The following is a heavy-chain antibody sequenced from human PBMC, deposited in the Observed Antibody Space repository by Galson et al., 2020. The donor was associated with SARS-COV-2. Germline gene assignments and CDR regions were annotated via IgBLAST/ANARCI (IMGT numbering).Heavy chain of an antibody. CDR2: ISGNGGTT. J-gene: IGHJ4*02. CDR1: GFTFSRCA. V-gene: IGHV3-23*01. D-gene: IGHD3-22*01. CDR3: AKGLDDSSGYVPPPDY. Sequence: TGGSLRLSCAASGFTFSRCAMSWVRQATGKGLEWVSAISGNGGTTYYADSVRGRFTISRDNSKSTLYLQMNSLRADDTAVYYCAKGLDDSSGYVPPPDYWGQGTLVTVSS.